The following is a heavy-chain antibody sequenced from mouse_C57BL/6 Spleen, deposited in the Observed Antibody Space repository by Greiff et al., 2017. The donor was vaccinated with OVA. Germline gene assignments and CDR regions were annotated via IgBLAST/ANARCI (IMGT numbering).Heavy chain of an antibody. CDR2: ISYDGSN. CDR1: GYSITSGYY. Sequence: EVQRVESGPGLVKPSQSLSLTCSVTGYSITSGYYWTWIRQFPGNKLEWMGYISYDGSNNYNPSLKNRISITRDTSKNQFFLKLNSVTTEDTATYYCARDGSSPPFDYWGQGTTLTVSS. CDR3: ARDGSSPPFDY. D-gene: IGHD1-1*01. J-gene: IGHJ2*01. V-gene: IGHV3-6*01.